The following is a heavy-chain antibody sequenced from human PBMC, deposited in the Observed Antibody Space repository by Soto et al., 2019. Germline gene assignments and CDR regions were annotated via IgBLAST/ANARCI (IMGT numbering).Heavy chain of an antibody. CDR1: GVSLTTSGVG. CDR3: AQRQRTVVVGAPFDL. CDR2: IYWDDDK. V-gene: IGHV2-5*02. D-gene: IGHD2-15*01. J-gene: IGHJ5*02. Sequence: QITLRESGPTLVQPTQTLTLTCTLSGVSLTTSGVGVGWIRQPPGKDLEWLALIYWDDDKRFSPSLKSRLAITRDPYKNQVVMTMNDMAPVDTAIYYCAQRQRTVVVGAPFDLWGQGSQVTVSS.